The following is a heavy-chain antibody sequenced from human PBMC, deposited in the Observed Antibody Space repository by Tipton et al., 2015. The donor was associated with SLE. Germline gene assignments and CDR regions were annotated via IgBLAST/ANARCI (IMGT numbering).Heavy chain of an antibody. CDR2: ISSSSSYI. J-gene: IGHJ4*02. CDR3: ARAMVVTGGFDY. D-gene: IGHD4-23*01. Sequence: SLRLSCAASGFTFSSYGMHWVRQAPGKGLEWVSSISSSSSYIYYADSVKGRFTISRDNAKNSLYLQMNSLRAEDTAVYYCARAMVVTGGFDYWGQGTLVTVSS. CDR1: GFTFSSYG. V-gene: IGHV3-21*01.